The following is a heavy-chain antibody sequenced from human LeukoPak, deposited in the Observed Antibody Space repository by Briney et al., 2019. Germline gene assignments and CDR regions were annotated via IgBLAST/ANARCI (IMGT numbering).Heavy chain of an antibody. CDR3: ARAGGSGSYYKGVYFDY. CDR2: IKQDGSEK. CDR1: GFTFSSYW. J-gene: IGHJ4*02. D-gene: IGHD3-10*01. V-gene: IGHV3-7*02. Sequence: PGGSLRLSCAASGFTFSSYWMSWVRQAPGKGLEWVANIKQDGSEKYYVDSVKGRFTISRDNAKNSLYLQMNSLRDEDTAVYYCARAGGSGSYYKGVYFDYWGQGTLVTVSS.